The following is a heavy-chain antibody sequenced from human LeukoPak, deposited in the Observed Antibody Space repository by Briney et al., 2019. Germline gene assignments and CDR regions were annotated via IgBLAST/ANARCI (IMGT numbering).Heavy chain of an antibody. V-gene: IGHV4-34*01. CDR1: GGSFSGYY. CDR3: ARGYRIAAAGTLDY. CDR2: INHSGST. J-gene: IGHJ4*02. Sequence: SETLSLTCAVYGGSFSGYYWSWIRQPPGKGLEWIGEINHSGSTNYNPSLKSRVTISVDTSKNQFSLKLSSVTAADTAVYYCARGYRIAAAGTLDYWGQGTLVTVSS. D-gene: IGHD6-13*01.